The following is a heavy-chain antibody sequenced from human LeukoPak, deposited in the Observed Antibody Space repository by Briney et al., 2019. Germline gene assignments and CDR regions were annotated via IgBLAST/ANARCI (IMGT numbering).Heavy chain of an antibody. CDR2: IIPIFGTA. CDR1: GGTFSSYA. D-gene: IGHD5-12*01. Sequence: ASVKVSCKASGGTFSSYAISWVRQGPGQGLEWMGGIIPIFGTANYAQKFQGRVTITADESTSTAYMELSSLRSEDTAVYYCARDNIGREYRGYSGYEHNYWGQGTLATVSS. CDR3: ARDNIGREYRGYSGYEHNY. V-gene: IGHV1-69*01. J-gene: IGHJ4*02.